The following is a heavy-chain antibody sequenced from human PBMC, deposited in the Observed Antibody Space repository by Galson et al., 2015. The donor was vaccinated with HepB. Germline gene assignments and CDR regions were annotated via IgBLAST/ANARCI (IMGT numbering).Heavy chain of an antibody. CDR3: ARDRFSETIVGWFGP. Sequence: SLRLSCAASGFSFSSYGMHWVRQAPGKGLEWVAVIWYDGSNKYYADSVKGRFTISRDNSENTLYLQMNSLRAEDTAMYYCARDRFSETIVGWFGPWGQGTLVTVSS. D-gene: IGHD1-26*01. CDR2: IWYDGSNK. V-gene: IGHV3-33*01. J-gene: IGHJ5*02. CDR1: GFSFSSYG.